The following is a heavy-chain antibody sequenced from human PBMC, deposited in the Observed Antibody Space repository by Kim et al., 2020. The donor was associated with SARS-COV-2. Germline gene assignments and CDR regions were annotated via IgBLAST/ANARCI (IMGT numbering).Heavy chain of an antibody. CDR3: ARDLFRRNDY. Sequence: SETLSLTCTVSGGSISSYYWSWIRQPPGKGLEWIGYIYYSGSTNYNPSLKSRVTISVDTSKNQFSLKLRSVTAADTAVYYCARDLFRRNDYWGQGTLVTVSS. CDR1: GGSISSYY. CDR2: IYYSGST. V-gene: IGHV4-59*13. J-gene: IGHJ4*02.